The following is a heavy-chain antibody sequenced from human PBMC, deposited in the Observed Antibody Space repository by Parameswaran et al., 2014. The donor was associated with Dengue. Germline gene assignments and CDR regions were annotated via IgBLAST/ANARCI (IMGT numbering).Heavy chain of an antibody. D-gene: IGHD5-12*01. J-gene: IGHJ6*03. CDR2: ISYDGSNK. CDR3: ARVRGGYDLTYYYYMDV. V-gene: IGHV3-30-3*01. Sequence: WIRQPPGKGLEWVAVISYDGSNKYYADSVKGRFTISRDNSKNTLYLQMNSLRAEDTAVYYCARVRGGYDLTYYYYMDVWGKGTTVTVSS.